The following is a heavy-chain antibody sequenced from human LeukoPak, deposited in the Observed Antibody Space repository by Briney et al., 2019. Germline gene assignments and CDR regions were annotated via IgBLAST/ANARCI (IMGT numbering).Heavy chain of an antibody. V-gene: IGHV1-8*01. CDR3: ARGMTQCMDV. CDR2: MSPNSGNT. J-gene: IGHJ6*03. D-gene: IGHD3-16*01. Sequence: GASVKVSCKTSGYTFTSYDINWVRQATGQGLEWMGYMSPNSGNTGYAQKFQGRVTMTRNTSINTAYMELSSLRSEDTAVYYCARGMTQCMDVWGKRTTVTVSS. CDR1: GYTFTSYD.